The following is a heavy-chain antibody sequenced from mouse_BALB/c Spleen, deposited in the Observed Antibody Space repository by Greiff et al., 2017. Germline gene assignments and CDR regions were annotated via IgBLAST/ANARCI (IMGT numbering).Heavy chain of an antibody. CDR2: IWSGGST. V-gene: IGHV2-2*02. CDR1: GFSLTSYG. CDR3: ARKGTTVVPYWYFDV. Sequence: QVQLKESGPGLVQPSQSLSITCTVSGFSLTSYGVHWVRQSPGKGLEWLGVIWSGGSTDYNAAFISRLSISKDNSKSQVFFKMNSLQANDTAIYYCARKGTTVVPYWYFDVWGAGTTVTVSS. J-gene: IGHJ1*01. D-gene: IGHD1-1*01.